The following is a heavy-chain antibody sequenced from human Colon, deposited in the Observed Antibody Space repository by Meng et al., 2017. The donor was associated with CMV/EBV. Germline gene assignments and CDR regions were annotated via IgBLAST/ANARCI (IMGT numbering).Heavy chain of an antibody. CDR3: AKDRYYDFWTGYYSAFDY. J-gene: IGHJ4*02. CDR2: ISGGGGRT. D-gene: IGHD3-3*01. Sequence: GESLKISCRGSGFTFSTHAMSWVRQAPGKGLEWVSSISGGGGRTYYADSVRGRFTISRDNSENTFHLQLDGLRAEDTATYYCAKDRYYDFWTGYYSAFDYWGQGTLVTVSS. V-gene: IGHV3-23*01. CDR1: GFTFSTHA.